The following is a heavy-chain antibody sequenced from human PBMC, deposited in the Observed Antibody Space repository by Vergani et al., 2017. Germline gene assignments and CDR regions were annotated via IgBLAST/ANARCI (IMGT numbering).Heavy chain of an antibody. CDR3: AKDWLGYCSSTSCHAFDI. V-gene: IGHV3-30*02. CDR2: IRDDGSNK. CDR1: GFTFSSYG. D-gene: IGHD2-2*01. J-gene: IGHJ3*02. Sequence: QVQLVESGGGVVQPGGSLRLSCAASGFTFSSYGMHWVRQAPGKGREWVAFIRDDGSNKYYADSVKGRFTISRDNSKNTLYLQMKSLRAEDTAVYYCAKDWLGYCSSTSCHAFDIWGQGTMVTVSS.